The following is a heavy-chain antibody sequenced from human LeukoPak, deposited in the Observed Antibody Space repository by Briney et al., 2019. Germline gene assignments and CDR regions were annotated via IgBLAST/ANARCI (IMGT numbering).Heavy chain of an antibody. J-gene: IGHJ5*02. Sequence: ASVKVSCKASGYTFTGYYMHWVRQAPGQGLEWMGWINPNSGGTNYAQKFQGRVTMTRDTSISTAYMELSRLRSDDTAVYYCARDQGYYYDANWFDPWGQGTLVTVSS. CDR2: INPNSGGT. D-gene: IGHD3-22*01. CDR3: ARDQGYYYDANWFDP. V-gene: IGHV1-2*02. CDR1: GYTFTGYY.